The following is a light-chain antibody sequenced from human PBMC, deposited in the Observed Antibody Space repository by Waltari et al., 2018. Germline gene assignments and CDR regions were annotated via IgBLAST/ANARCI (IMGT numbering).Light chain of an antibody. CDR3: QMYVNLPAT. V-gene: IGKV3-20*01. Sequence: IVLPQSPGTLSLSPGGSATLSCRASQSVGKYLAWYQQKPGQAPRLLIYHTSTRATGIPDRFSGSGSGTDFSLTISRLEPEDFAVYHCQMYVNLPATFGQGTKVEI. CDR2: HTS. CDR1: QSVGKY. J-gene: IGKJ1*01.